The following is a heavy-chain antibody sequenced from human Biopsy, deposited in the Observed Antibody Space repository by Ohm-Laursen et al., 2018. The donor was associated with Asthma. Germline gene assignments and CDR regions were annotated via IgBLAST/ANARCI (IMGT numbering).Heavy chain of an antibody. D-gene: IGHD3-3*02. J-gene: IGHJ1*01. Sequence: GSLRLSCAASGFTFGDYWMSWVRQVPGKGLEWVANIKHDGSENNHVDSLKGRFTISRDNAKNSLYLQMNSLRAEDTAVYYCARTFHFWSPYHAKHYQLWGQGTLVTVSS. CDR1: GFTFGDYW. CDR2: IKHDGSEN. CDR3: ARTFHFWSPYHAKHYQL. V-gene: IGHV3-7*01.